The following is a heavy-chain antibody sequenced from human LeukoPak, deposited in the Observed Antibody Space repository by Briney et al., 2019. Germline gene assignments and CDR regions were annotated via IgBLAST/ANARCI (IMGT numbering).Heavy chain of an antibody. CDR3: ARDGDGGNSPYYYYGMDV. CDR1: GGTFSSYA. V-gene: IGHV1-69*13. CDR2: IIPIFGTA. D-gene: IGHD4-23*01. Sequence: SVTVSCKASGGTFSSYAISWVRQAPGQGLEWMGGIIPIFGTANYAQKSQGRVTITADESTSTAYMELSSLRSEDTAVYYCARDGDGGNSPYYYYGMDVWGQGTTVTVSS. J-gene: IGHJ6*02.